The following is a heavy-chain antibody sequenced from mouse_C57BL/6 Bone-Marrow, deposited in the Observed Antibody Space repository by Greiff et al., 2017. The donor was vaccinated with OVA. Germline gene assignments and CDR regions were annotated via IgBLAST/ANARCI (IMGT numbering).Heavy chain of an antibody. CDR2: INYDGSST. D-gene: IGHD4-1*01. Sequence: EVKLVESEGGLVQPGSSMKLSCTASGFTFSDYYMAWVRQVPEKGLEWVANINYDGSSTYYLDSLKSRFIISRDNAKNILYLQMSSLKSEDTATYYCARANWALFDYWGQGTTLTVSS. CDR3: ARANWALFDY. V-gene: IGHV5-16*01. J-gene: IGHJ2*01. CDR1: GFTFSDYY.